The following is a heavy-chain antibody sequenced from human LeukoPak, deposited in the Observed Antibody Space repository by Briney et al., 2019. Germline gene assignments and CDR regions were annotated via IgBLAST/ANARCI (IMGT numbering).Heavy chain of an antibody. V-gene: IGHV3-11*06. J-gene: IGHJ5*02. CDR1: GFTFSDYY. CDR3: ARDVRYYGSGSYYNWFDP. CDR2: ISSSSSYT. Sequence: PGGSLRLSCAASGFTFSDYYMSWLRQAPGKGLEWASYISSSSSYTNYADSVKGRFTISRDNAKNSLYLQMNSLRAEDTAVYYCARDVRYYGSGSYYNWFDPWGQGTLVTVSS. D-gene: IGHD3-10*01.